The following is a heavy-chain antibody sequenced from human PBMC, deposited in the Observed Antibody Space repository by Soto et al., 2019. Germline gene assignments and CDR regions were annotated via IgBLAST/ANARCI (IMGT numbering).Heavy chain of an antibody. CDR3: ARTSTYDYTWGSYRRPNGVDY. CDR2: IWYDGSNK. V-gene: IGHV3-33*01. D-gene: IGHD3-16*02. J-gene: IGHJ4*02. CDR1: GFTFSSYG. Sequence: QVQLVESGGGVVQPGRSLRLSCAASGFTFSSYGMHWVRQAPGKGLEWVAVIWYDGSNKYYADSVKGRFTISRDNSKNALYLQMNSLRAEDTAVYYCARTSTYDYTWGSYRRPNGVDYWGQGTLVTVSS.